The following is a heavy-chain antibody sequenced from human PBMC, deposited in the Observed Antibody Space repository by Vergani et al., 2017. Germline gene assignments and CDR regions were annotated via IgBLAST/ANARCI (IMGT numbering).Heavy chain of an antibody. J-gene: IGHJ4*02. V-gene: IGHV1-46*03. CDR3: ARGDYCILTGYRY. D-gene: IGHD3-9*01. CDR2: INPSGGHT. CDR1: GYTFSNYY. Sequence: QVQVVQSGAEVKKSGASGKVSCKTSGYTFSNYYMHWVRQAPGQGLEWMGIINPSGGHTNYAQKFQGRVTMTRDTSTSTVYMELSSLRSEDTAIYYCARGDYCILTGYRYWGQGTLVTVSA.